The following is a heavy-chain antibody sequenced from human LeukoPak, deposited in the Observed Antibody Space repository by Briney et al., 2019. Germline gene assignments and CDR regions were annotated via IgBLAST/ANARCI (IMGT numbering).Heavy chain of an antibody. CDR3: TQSGYGREFDY. D-gene: IGHD5-12*01. CDR2: MYYSGSP. J-gene: IGHJ4*02. CDR1: GDSISSYY. V-gene: IGHV4-59*01. Sequence: PSETLSLTCTVSGDSISSYYWSWIRQPPGKGLEWIGYMYYSGSPNYNPSLKSRVTMSVDTSKNQFSLKLSSVTAADTAVYYCTQSGYGREFDYWGQGTLVTVSS.